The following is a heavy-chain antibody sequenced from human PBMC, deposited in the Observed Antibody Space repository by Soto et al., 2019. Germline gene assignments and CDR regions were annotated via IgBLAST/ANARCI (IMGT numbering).Heavy chain of an antibody. CDR3: AKDPPVLRFLEWFRPSWYFDL. Sequence: PGGSLRLSCAASGFTFSSYGMHWVRQVPGKGLEWVAVISYDGSNKYYADSVKGRFTISRDNSKNTLYLQMNSLRAEDTAVYYCAKDPPVLRFLEWFRPSWYFDLWGRGTLVTVSS. V-gene: IGHV3-30*18. CDR2: ISYDGSNK. J-gene: IGHJ2*01. CDR1: GFTFSSYG. D-gene: IGHD3-3*01.